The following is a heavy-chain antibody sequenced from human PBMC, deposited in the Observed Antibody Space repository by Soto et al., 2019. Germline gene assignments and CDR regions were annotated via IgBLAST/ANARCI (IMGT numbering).Heavy chain of an antibody. Sequence: QVQLLESGPGLVKPSQTLSLSCIVSGDSITNGGHYWSWIRQNAEKGLELIGYIFHSGTTFYNPSLKSRATLSVDTSKIQFSLNLTSVTAADTAVYYCARSQGTTIVVIWFDPWGPGTLVTVSS. CDR3: ARSQGTTIVVIWFDP. J-gene: IGHJ5*02. D-gene: IGHD3-10*01. V-gene: IGHV4-31*02. CDR2: IFHSGTT. CDR1: GDSITNGGHY.